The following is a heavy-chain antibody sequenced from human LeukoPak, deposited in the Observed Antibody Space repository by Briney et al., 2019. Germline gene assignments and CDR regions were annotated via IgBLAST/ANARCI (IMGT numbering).Heavy chain of an antibody. V-gene: IGHV3-30*18. J-gene: IGHJ5*02. CDR1: GFTFSSYG. CDR2: ISYDGSNK. CDR3: AKALGYFDP. D-gene: IGHD2-15*01. Sequence: PGRSLRLSCAASGFTFSSYGMHWVRQAPGKGLEWVAVISYDGSNKYYADSVKGRFTISRDNSKNTLYLQMNSLRAEDTAVYYRAKALGYFDPWGQGTLVTVSS.